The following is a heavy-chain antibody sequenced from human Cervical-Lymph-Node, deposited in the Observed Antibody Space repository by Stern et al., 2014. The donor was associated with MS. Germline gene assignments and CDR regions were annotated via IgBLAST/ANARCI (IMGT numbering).Heavy chain of an antibody. V-gene: IGHV4-34*01. J-gene: IGHJ3*01. Sequence: QVQLQQWGAGLLRPSETLSLTCAVHGASFTDNYCSWIRQTPGKGLEWIGEINHEGKTHHNPPIMSRVPLSVDAPKNQFSLMLKFVTAADTAVYYCARERKGERSARVFVSFDVWGQGTLLTVSS. CDR1: GASFTDNY. CDR3: ARERKGERSARVFVSFDV. D-gene: IGHD1-1*01. CDR2: INHEGKT.